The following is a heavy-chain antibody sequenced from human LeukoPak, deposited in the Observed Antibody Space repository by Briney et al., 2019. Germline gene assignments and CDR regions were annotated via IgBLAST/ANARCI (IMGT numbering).Heavy chain of an antibody. J-gene: IGHJ6*03. CDR2: ISYDGSNK. V-gene: IGHV3-30*18. D-gene: IGHD3-10*01. Sequence: PGGSLRLSCAASGFTFSSYGMHWVRQAPGKGLEWVAVISYDGSNKYYADSVKGRFTISRDNSKNTLYLQMNSLRAEDTAVYYCAKGSVGFGELQYYYYYMDVWGKGTTVTISS. CDR3: AKGSVGFGELQYYYYYMDV. CDR1: GFTFSSYG.